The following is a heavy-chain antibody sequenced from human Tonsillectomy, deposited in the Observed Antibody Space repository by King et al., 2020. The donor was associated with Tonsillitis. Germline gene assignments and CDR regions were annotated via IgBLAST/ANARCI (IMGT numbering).Heavy chain of an antibody. CDR3: ARLVGAAAAGTGFDY. Sequence: QLVQSGAEVKKPGESLKISCQGSGYSFTSYWIAWGRQMPVKGLEWRCIIYPGDSDTRYSPSFQCQVTISAEKSINTAYLQWSSLKASDTAMYYCARLVGAAAAGTGFDYWGQGTLVTVSS. CDR1: GYSFTSYW. CDR2: IYPGDSDT. J-gene: IGHJ4*02. D-gene: IGHD6-13*01. V-gene: IGHV5-51*03.